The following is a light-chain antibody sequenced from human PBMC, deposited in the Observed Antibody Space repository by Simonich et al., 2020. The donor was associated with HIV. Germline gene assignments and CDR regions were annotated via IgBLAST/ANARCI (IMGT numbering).Light chain of an antibody. J-gene: IGKJ1*01. CDR2: AAS. CDR3: QQYYSTPRT. CDR1: QSISSY. Sequence: DIQMTQSPSSLSASVGDRVTITCRASQSISSYLNWYQQKPGKAPKLLIYAASILQSGVPSRFSGSGSGTDFTLTISSLQPEDFATYYCQQYYSTPRTFGQGTKVEIK. V-gene: IGKV1-39*01.